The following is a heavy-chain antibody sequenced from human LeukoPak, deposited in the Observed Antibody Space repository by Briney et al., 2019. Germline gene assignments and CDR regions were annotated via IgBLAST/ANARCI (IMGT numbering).Heavy chain of an antibody. CDR3: ARALRFLTAPYYYCYYGMDV. CDR1: GYTFTGYY. V-gene: IGHV1-2*02. Sequence: GASVKVSCKASGYTFTGYYMHWVRQAPGQGLEWMGWINPNSGGTNYAQKFQGRVTMTRDTSISTAYMELSRLRSDDTAVYYCARALRFLTAPYYYCYYGMDVWGQGTTVTVSS. J-gene: IGHJ6*02. CDR2: INPNSGGT. D-gene: IGHD3-3*01.